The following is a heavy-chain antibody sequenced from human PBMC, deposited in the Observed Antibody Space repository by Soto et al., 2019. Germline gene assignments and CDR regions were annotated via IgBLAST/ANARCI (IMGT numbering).Heavy chain of an antibody. V-gene: IGHV4-34*01. CDR3: ARRLSGGYSGWFDP. J-gene: IGHJ5*02. D-gene: IGHD1-26*01. CDR1: GGSFSGYY. CDR2: INHSGST. Sequence: SETLSLTCAVYGGSFSGYYWSWIRQPPGKGLEWIGEINHSGSTNYNPSLKSRVTISVDTSKNQFSLKLSSVTAADTAVYYCARRLSGGYSGWFDPWGQGTLVTVSS.